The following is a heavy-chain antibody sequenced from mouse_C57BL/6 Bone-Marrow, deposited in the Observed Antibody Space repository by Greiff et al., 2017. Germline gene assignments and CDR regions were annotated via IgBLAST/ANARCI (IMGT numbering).Heavy chain of an antibody. CDR2: IHPNSGST. Sequence: QVQLQQPGAELVKPGASVKLSCKASGYTFTSYWMHWVKQRPGQGLEWIGMIHPNSGSTNYNAKFKSKATLTVDKSSSTAYMQLSSLTSEDSAVYYCARVHYYGSPFYYAMDYWGQGTSVTVSS. CDR3: ARVHYYGSPFYYAMDY. CDR1: GYTFTSYW. J-gene: IGHJ4*01. V-gene: IGHV1-64*01. D-gene: IGHD1-1*01.